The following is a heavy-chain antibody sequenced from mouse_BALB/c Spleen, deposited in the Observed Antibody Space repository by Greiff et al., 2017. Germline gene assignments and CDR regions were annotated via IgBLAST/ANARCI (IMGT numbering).Heavy chain of an antibody. CDR3: ARDKGDGYYDYAMDY. V-gene: IGHV7-3*02. D-gene: IGHD2-3*01. J-gene: IGHJ4*01. CDR1: GFTFTDYY. Sequence: EVKLMESGGGLVQPGGSLRLSCATSGFTFTDYYMSWVRQPPGKALEWLGFIRNKANGYTTEYSASVKGRFTISRDNSQSILYLQMNTLRAEDSATYYCARDKGDGYYDYAMDYWGQGTSVTVSS. CDR2: IRNKANGYTT.